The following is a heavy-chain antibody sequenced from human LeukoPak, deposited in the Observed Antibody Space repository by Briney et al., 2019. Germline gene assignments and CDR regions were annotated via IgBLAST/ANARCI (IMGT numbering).Heavy chain of an antibody. CDR2: IGTAGDT. D-gene: IGHD4-11*01. Sequence: GGSLRLSCAASGFTFSSYDMHWVRQATGKGLKWVSAIGTAGDTYYPGSVKGRFTISRENAKNSLYLQMNNLRAGDTAVYYCARGLRLGRGSYYYYGMDVWGQGTTVTVSS. CDR3: ARGLRLGRGSYYYYGMDV. J-gene: IGHJ6*02. CDR1: GFTFSSYD. V-gene: IGHV3-13*04.